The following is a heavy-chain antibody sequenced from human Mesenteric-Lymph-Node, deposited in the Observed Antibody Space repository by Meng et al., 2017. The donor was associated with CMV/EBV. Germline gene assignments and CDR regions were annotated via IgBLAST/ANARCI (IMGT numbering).Heavy chain of an antibody. J-gene: IGHJ4*02. CDR1: GLSFSDYY. CDR2: LYSGSST. Sequence: SCAASGLSFSDYYMSWIRQAPGTGLEWVSVLYSGSSTYYADAVKGRFTISRDNSRNTLYLQMNSLRAEDTAVYYCARRNSNWYYFDYWGQGTLVTVSS. D-gene: IGHD6-13*01. CDR3: ARRNSNWYYFDY. V-gene: IGHV3-66*04.